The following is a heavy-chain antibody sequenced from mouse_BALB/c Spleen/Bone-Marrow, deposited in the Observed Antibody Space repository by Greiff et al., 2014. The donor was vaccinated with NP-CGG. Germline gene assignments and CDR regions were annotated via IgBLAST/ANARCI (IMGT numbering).Heavy chain of an antibody. J-gene: IGHJ4*01. CDR2: ISSGGSNT. CDR1: GFTFSSYG. V-gene: IGHV5-6*02. Sequence: EVMLVESGGDLVKPGGSLKLSCAASGFTFSSYGMSWGRQTPDKRLEWVGTISSGGSNTYYPDSVKGRFTISGDNAKNTLYLQMSSLKSEDTAMYYCARHQRYYAMDYWGQGTSVTVSS. CDR3: ARHQRYYAMDY.